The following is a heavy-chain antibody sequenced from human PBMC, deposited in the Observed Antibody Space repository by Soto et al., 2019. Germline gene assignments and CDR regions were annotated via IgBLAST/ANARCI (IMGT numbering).Heavy chain of an antibody. CDR1: GFTLDDYA. J-gene: IGHJ4*02. CDR2: INWNSGIK. Sequence: SRRLSRAASGFTLDDYAMHWVRQAPGKGLEWVSGINWNSGIKGYADSVKGRFTISRDNAKNSLYLQMNSLRAADTALYYCAKGGGYYYDSSGSHGIEYWGQGSLVSVSS. D-gene: IGHD3-22*01. V-gene: IGHV3-9*01. CDR3: AKGGGYYYDSSGSHGIEY.